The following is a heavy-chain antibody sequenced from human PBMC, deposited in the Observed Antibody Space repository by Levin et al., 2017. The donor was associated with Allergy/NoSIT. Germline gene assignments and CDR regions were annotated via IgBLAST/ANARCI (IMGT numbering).Heavy chain of an antibody. D-gene: IGHD2-15*01. CDR3: ANYCSGRTCYSGLHS. J-gene: IGHJ4*02. Sequence: GESLKISCAASGFIFSTYAMSWVRQAPGKGLEWVSAISGGDTTTLYADSVKGRFTISRDNSKNTLYLQLSSLRAEDTAVYYCANYCSGRTCYSGLHSWGQGTLVTVSS. V-gene: IGHV3-23*01. CDR1: GFIFSTYA. CDR2: ISGGDTTT.